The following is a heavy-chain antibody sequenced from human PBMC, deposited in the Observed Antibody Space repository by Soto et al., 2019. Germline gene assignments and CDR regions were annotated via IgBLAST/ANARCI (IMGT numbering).Heavy chain of an antibody. Sequence: QVQLLESGPGLVKPSQTLSLTCTVSGGSISSGDFYWTWIRQPPGKGLEWIGYIYYSGATYYNPSLESRVTMSVDTSENQFSLRLSSVTAADTAVYYCARDSGGYGRYDYWGQGTLVTVSS. CDR3: ARDSGGYGRYDY. J-gene: IGHJ4*02. CDR2: IYYSGAT. V-gene: IGHV4-30-4*01. CDR1: GGSISSGDFY. D-gene: IGHD5-12*01.